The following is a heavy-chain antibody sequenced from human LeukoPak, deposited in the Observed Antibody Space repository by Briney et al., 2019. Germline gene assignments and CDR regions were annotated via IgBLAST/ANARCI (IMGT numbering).Heavy chain of an antibody. V-gene: IGHV3-21*01. J-gene: IGHJ4*02. D-gene: IGHD4-17*01. CDR3: ARGHTAVTRHFDF. Sequence: GGSLRLSCEASGFTFTTYSMTWVRQAPGTGLEWVSIISSGSSAIFSADALKGRFTISRDDAKNLLYLDMNSLRAEDTAVYYCARGHTAVTRHFDFWGQGTLVTVSS. CDR1: GFTFTTYS. CDR2: ISSGSSAI.